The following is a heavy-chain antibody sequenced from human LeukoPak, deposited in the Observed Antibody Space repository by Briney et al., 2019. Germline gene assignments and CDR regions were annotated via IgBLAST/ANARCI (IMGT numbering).Heavy chain of an antibody. Sequence: SETLSLTCTVSGGSISSYYWSWIRQPPGKGLEWIGYIYYSGSTNYNPSLKSRVTISVDTSKNQFSLKLSSLTAADTAVYYCARAYYCGSGRHTWDYWGQGTLVTVSS. CDR2: IYYSGST. V-gene: IGHV4-59*01. CDR1: GGSISSYY. D-gene: IGHD3-10*01. J-gene: IGHJ4*02. CDR3: ARAYYCGSGRHTWDY.